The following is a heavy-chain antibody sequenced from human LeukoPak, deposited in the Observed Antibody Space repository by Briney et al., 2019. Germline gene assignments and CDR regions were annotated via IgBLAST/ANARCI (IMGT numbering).Heavy chain of an antibody. CDR2: INYSGST. Sequence: PTQTLSLTCTVSGGSISSYYWSWIRQPPRKGLEWIGYINYSGSTNYNPSLNNRLTISVDTSNNQFSLKPSSATHADTSVYYWARVHIVRGVITTYYFDYWGQGTLVTVSS. J-gene: IGHJ4*02. CDR1: GGSISSYY. D-gene: IGHD3-10*01. V-gene: IGHV4-59*01. CDR3: ARVHIVRGVITTYYFDY.